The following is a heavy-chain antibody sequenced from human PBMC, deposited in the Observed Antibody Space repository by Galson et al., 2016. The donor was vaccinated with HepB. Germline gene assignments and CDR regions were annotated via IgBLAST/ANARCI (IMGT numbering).Heavy chain of an antibody. CDR3: ARVYVVVPTASYYHYYYMDV. D-gene: IGHD2-2*01. CDR2: IGAYNDNT. V-gene: IGHV1-18*01. J-gene: IGHJ6*03. CDR1: GYTFTNYA. Sequence: SVKVSCKASGYTFTNYALSWVRQAPGQGLQWMGWIGAYNDNTNYAQKFQGRLTMTTDTSTTTAYMELGSLRSDDTAVHYCARVYVVVPTASYYHYYYMDVWGKGTTVTVSS.